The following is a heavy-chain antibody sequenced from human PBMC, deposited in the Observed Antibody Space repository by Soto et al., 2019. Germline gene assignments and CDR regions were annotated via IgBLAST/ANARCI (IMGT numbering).Heavy chain of an antibody. CDR2: ISRDGSVR. CDR1: GFTFSNYG. Sequence: GGSLRLSCAASGFTFSNYGIHWVRQAPGNGLEWVAVISRDGSVRYYADSVKGRFTISRDNSKNTLYLQVNNLRAEDTAVYYCAKEYCGGHCSSDYFDYWGQGNMVTVSS. CDR3: AKEYCGGHCSSDYFDY. V-gene: IGHV3-30*18. D-gene: IGHD2-21*01. J-gene: IGHJ4*02.